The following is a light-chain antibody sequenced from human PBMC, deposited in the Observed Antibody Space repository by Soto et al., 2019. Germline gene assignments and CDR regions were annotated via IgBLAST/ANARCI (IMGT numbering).Light chain of an antibody. V-gene: IGLV2-8*01. Sequence: QSVLTQPPSASGSPGQSVTISCTGTSSDVGAYKYVSWYQHHPGKAPKLIIYEVSQRPSGVPDRFSGFKSGNTASLTVSGLQAEDEAHYYCTSYAGSNDRYVFGTGTRSPS. CDR3: TSYAGSNDRYV. CDR1: SSDVGAYKY. J-gene: IGLJ1*01. CDR2: EVS.